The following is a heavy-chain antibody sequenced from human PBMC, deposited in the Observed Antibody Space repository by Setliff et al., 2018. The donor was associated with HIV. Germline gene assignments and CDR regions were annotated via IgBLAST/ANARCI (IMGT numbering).Heavy chain of an antibody. V-gene: IGHV3-74*01. CDR3: ARDGNGAFDM. J-gene: IGHJ3*02. D-gene: IGHD1-26*01. CDR1: GFTFSRYW. CDR2: VDSDGSGT. Sequence: GGSLRLSCAASGFTFSRYWMHWIRQAPGKGLVWVSRVDSDGSGTSYADSVKGRFTISRDNAKNMLYLQSNSLRAEDTAVYYCARDGNGAFDMWGQGTLVTVSS.